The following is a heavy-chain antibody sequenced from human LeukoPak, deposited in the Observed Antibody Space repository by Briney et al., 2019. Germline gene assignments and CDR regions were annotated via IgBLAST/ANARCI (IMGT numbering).Heavy chain of an antibody. D-gene: IGHD2-15*01. J-gene: IGHJ6*02. V-gene: IGHV1-18*01. CDR2: ISAYNCYT. CDR1: VYTFTSYG. Sequence: ASVKVSLKCSVYTFTSYGISWVRQAPGQGLEGVGWISAYNCYTNNAQKLQGRVTMTTDTSTSRAYMELRSLRSDDTAVYYCARDAMRADIVVVIAARDHYYGMDVWGQGTTVTVSS. CDR3: ARDAMRADIVVVIAARDHYYGMDV.